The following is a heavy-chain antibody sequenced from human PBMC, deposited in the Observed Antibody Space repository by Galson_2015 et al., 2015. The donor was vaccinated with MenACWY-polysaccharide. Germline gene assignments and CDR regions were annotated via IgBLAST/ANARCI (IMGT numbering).Heavy chain of an antibody. D-gene: IGHD1-1*01. CDR1: GFTFSRYW. CDR3: TKDFDWNDGH. CDR2: INGDGNST. V-gene: IGHV3-74*01. Sequence: SLRLSCAASGFTFSRYWMHWIRQAPGKGLVWVSRINGDGNSTNCADSVKGRFTISRDNAKNTLYLQMNSLRAEDTAVYYCTKDFDWNDGHWSQGTLVTVAS. J-gene: IGHJ4*02.